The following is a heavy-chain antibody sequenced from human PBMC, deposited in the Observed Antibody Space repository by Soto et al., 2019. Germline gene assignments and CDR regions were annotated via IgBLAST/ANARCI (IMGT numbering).Heavy chain of an antibody. J-gene: IGHJ6*01. CDR1: GFTVSDNS. V-gene: IGHV3-66*01. D-gene: IGHD2-2*01. Sequence: EVQLVESGGGLVQPGGSLRLSCAASGFTVSDNSMTWVRQAPGKGLEWVSVIYRGGSTNYADSVRGRFTISRDNSKNKLYLKINSLRDEHTALYYCARDKALVVPAPVNSDYSCYGMDVSGQANKVTVSS. CDR3: ARDKALVVPAPVNSDYSCYGMDV. CDR2: IYRGGST.